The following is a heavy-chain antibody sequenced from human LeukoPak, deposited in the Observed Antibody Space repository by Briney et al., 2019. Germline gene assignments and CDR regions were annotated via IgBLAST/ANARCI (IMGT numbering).Heavy chain of an antibody. J-gene: IGHJ5*02. V-gene: IGHV1-2*02. D-gene: IGHD3-22*01. Sequence: ASVKVSCKASGYTFTGYYMNWVRQAPGQGLKWMGWINSDSGFTKYAQKFQGRVTMTRDTSITTVYMDLTRLTSDDTAVYYCARNFDMKGFDPWGQGTLVTVSS. CDR1: GYTFTGYY. CDR3: ARNFDMKGFDP. CDR2: INSDSGFT.